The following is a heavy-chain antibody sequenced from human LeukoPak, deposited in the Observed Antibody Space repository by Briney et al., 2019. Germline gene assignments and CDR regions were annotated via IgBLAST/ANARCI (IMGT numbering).Heavy chain of an antibody. Sequence: SETLSLTCTVSGGSISSSSYYWGWIRQPPGQRLEWIGSIYYSGSTYYNPSLKSRVTISVDTSKNQFSLKLSSVTAADTAVYYCWGWPTIGDYFDYWGQGTLVTVSS. CDR3: WGWPTIGDYFDY. J-gene: IGHJ4*02. CDR1: GGSISSSSYY. D-gene: IGHD5-24*01. CDR2: IYYSGST. V-gene: IGHV4-39*01.